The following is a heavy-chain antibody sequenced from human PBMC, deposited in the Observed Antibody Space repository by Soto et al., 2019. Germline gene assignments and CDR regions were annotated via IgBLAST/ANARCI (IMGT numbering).Heavy chain of an antibody. CDR2: IIPIFGTA. V-gene: IGHV1-69*06. CDR3: ASRTGTDSSGYYDAFDI. Sequence: ASVKVSCKASGGTFSSYAISWVRQAPGQGLEWMGGIIPIFGTANYAQKFQGRVTITADKSTSTAYMELSSLRSEDTAVYYCASRTGTDSSGYYDAFDIWGQGTMVTVSS. D-gene: IGHD3-22*01. J-gene: IGHJ3*02. CDR1: GGTFSSYA.